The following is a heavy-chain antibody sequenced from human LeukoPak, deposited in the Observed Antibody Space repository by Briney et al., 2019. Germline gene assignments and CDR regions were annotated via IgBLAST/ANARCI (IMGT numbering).Heavy chain of an antibody. V-gene: IGHV3-30-3*01. Sequence: GGSLRLSCAASGFTFSSYAMHWVRQAPGKGLEWVAVIPYDGSNKYYADSVRGRFTISRDNSKNTLYLQMNSLRAEDTAVYYCAKDPQWELRGNAFDIWGQGTMVTVSS. J-gene: IGHJ3*02. CDR3: AKDPQWELRGNAFDI. CDR2: IPYDGSNK. D-gene: IGHD1-26*01. CDR1: GFTFSSYA.